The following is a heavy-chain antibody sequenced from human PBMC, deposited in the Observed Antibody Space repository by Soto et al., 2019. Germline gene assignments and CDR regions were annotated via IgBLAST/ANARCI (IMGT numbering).Heavy chain of an antibody. D-gene: IGHD5-18*01. J-gene: IGHJ5*02. V-gene: IGHV1-69*13. Sequence: SVKVSCKASGGTFSSYAISWVRQAPGQGLEWMGGIIPIFGTANYAQKFQGRVTITADESTSTAYMELSSLRSEDTAVYYCARGGHAVRGYSYAGGYWFDPWGQGTLVTVSS. CDR2: IIPIFGTA. CDR3: ARGGHAVRGYSYAGGYWFDP. CDR1: GGTFSSYA.